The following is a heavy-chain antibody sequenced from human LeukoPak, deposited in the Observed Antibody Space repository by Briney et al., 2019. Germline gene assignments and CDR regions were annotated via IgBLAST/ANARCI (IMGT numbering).Heavy chain of an antibody. V-gene: IGHV4-39*07. CDR2: IYYSGNT. J-gene: IGHJ4*02. D-gene: IGHD3-22*01. CDR1: GGSISSSSYY. Sequence: SETLSLTCTVSGGSISSSSYYWGWIRQPPGKGLEWFGIIYYSGNTYYNPSLKSRVTISVDTSKNQFSLKLSSVTAADTAVYYCAKEGYDSSGYYFPSDYWGQGTLVTVSS. CDR3: AKEGYDSSGYYFPSDY.